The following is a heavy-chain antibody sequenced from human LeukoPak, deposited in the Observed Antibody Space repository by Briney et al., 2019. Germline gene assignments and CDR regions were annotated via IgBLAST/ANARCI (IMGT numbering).Heavy chain of an antibody. Sequence: SETLSLTCTVSGVSIDSYFWSWIRRPPGKGLEWIGYIYYTGSTKYNPSLQSRVTISLDTSKNQFSLKLSSVTAADTAVYYCACLTTVVTPHYFDHWGQGNMVTVSS. V-gene: IGHV4-59*08. CDR2: IYYTGST. CDR3: ACLTTVVTPHYFDH. CDR1: GVSIDSYF. J-gene: IGHJ4*02. D-gene: IGHD4-23*01.